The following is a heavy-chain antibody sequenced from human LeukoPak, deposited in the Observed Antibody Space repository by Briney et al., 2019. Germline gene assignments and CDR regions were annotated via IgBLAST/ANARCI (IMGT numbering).Heavy chain of an antibody. CDR2: ISSSSSYI. D-gene: IGHD3-10*01. Sequence: KPGGSLRLSCEASGFTFSAYAMNWVRQAPGKGLEWVSFISSSSSYIYYADSVKGRFTISRDNAKNSLYLQMNSLRAEDTALYYCARGTLAPLVRDYGMDVWGQGTTVTVSS. V-gene: IGHV3-21*01. CDR1: GFTFSAYA. CDR3: ARGTLAPLVRDYGMDV. J-gene: IGHJ6*02.